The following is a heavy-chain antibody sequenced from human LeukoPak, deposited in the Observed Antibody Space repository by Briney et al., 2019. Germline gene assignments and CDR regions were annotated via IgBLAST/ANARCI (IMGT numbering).Heavy chain of an antibody. D-gene: IGHD3-10*01. CDR3: ARDGDYCYYYMDV. CDR2: IRYDGSNK. J-gene: IGHJ6*03. CDR1: GFTFSSYG. V-gene: IGHV3-30*02. Sequence: GGSLRLSCAASGFTFSSYGMHWVRQAPGKGLEWVAFIRYDGSNKYYADSVKGRFTISRDNSKNTLYLQMNSLRAEDTALYYCARDGDYCYYYMDVWGKGTTVTVSS.